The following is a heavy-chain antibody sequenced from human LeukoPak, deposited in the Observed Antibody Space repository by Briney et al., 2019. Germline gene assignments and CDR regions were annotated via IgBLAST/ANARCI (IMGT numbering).Heavy chain of an antibody. CDR3: AREGPSTYYFDE. V-gene: IGHV1-46*01. Sequence: ASVKVSCKASGYTFINEYMHWVRQAPGQGGEWMGIIYPSAGNTNYAQRFQGRVSMTRDTSTSTVYMELTSLRSEDTAVYYCAREGPSTYYFDEWGQGTLVTVSA. J-gene: IGHJ4*02. CDR2: IYPSAGNT. CDR1: GYTFINEY.